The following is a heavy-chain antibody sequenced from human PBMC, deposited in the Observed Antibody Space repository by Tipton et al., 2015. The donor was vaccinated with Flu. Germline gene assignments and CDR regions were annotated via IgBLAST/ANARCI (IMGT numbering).Heavy chain of an antibody. D-gene: IGHD5-12*01. CDR2: IYYSGST. J-gene: IGHJ3*02. CDR3: ARDEGYDAGEGAFDI. Sequence: TLSLTCTVSGGSISSYYWSWIRQPPGKGLEWIGYIYYSGSTNYNPSLKSRVTMSVDTSKNQFSLKLSSVTAADTAVYYCARDEGYDAGEGAFDIWGQGTMVTVSS. V-gene: IGHV4-59*12. CDR1: GGSISSYY.